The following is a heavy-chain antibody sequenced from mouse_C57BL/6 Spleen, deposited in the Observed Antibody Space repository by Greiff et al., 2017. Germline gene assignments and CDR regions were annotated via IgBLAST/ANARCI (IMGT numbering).Heavy chain of an antibody. V-gene: IGHV1-50*01. CDR3: ARGGIDGYFDV. CDR2: IDPSDSYT. J-gene: IGHJ1*03. CDR1: GYTFTSYW. Sequence: VQLQQPGAELVKPGASVKLSCKASGYTFTSYWMQWVKQRPGQGLEWIGEIDPSDSYTNYNQKFKGKATLTVDTSSSTAYMQLSSLTSEDSAVYYCARGGIDGYFDVWGTGTTVTVSS.